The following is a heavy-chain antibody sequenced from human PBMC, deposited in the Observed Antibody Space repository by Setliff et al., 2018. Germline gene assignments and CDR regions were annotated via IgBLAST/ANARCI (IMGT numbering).Heavy chain of an antibody. V-gene: IGHV4-4*02. CDR1: GGSTSNANW. Sequence: PSETLSLTCAVSGGSTSNANWWSWVRQPPGKGLEWIGEIYNSGNTNYNPSLKSRVTISVDKSKNQFSLKLTSVTAADTAVYYCAGGVSGRFNYWGQGTLGTVS. CDR2: IYNSGNT. J-gene: IGHJ4*02. D-gene: IGHD3-10*01. CDR3: AGGVSGRFNY.